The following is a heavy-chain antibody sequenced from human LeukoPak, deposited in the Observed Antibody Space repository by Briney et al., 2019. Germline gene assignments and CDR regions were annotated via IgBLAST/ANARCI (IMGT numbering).Heavy chain of an antibody. V-gene: IGHV4-39*01. CDR3: ARLRAFSYGRLDY. D-gene: IGHD5-18*01. CDR2: MRYSGTT. CDR1: GDSITRSDYH. J-gene: IGHJ4*02. Sequence: SETLSLTCTVSGDSITRSDYHWGWIRQPPGKGLEWIGSMRYSGTTSYNASLESRVTISVDTSNNQFSLKMISVTAADTAVYYCARLRAFSYGRLDYWGQGILVTVSS.